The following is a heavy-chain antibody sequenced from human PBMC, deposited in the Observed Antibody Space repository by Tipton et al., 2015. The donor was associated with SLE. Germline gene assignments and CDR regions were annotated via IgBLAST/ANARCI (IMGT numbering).Heavy chain of an antibody. CDR1: GFTFSSYG. CDR3: AKGSDYYDSSGYFDC. CDR2: IWYDGSNK. V-gene: IGHV3-33*06. D-gene: IGHD3-22*01. Sequence: RSLRLSCAASGFTFSSYGMHWVRQAPGKGLEWVAVIWYDGSNKYYADSVKGRFTISRDNSKNTLYLQMNSLRAEDTAVYYCAKGSDYYDSSGYFDCWGQGTLVTVSS. J-gene: IGHJ4*02.